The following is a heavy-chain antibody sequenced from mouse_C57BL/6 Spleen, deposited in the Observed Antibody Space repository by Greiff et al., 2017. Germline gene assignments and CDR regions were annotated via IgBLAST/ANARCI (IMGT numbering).Heavy chain of an antibody. CDR1: GYTFTSYW. D-gene: IGHD3-1*01. CDR3: AIGNSYSSGWYFDV. Sequence: VQLQQPGAELVKPGASVKMSCKASGYTFTSYWITWVKQRPGQGLEWIGRIHPSDSDTNYNQKFKGKATLTVDKSSSTAYMQRSSLTSEDSAVYYFAIGNSYSSGWYFDVWGTGTTVTVSS. V-gene: IGHV1-74*01. CDR2: IHPSDSDT. J-gene: IGHJ1*03.